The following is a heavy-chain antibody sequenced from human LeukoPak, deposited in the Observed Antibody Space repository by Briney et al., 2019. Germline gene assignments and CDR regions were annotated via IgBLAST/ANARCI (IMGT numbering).Heavy chain of an antibody. CDR1: SFSISNGFY. CDR3: ARDRGGRTGYASGEFDF. D-gene: IGHD5-12*01. J-gene: IGHJ4*02. CDR2: VFYSGVT. V-gene: IGHV4-38-2*02. Sequence: SETLSLTCVVSSFSISNGFYWVWIRQPPGKGLEWIGNVFYSGVTYYNPSLMSRVTISVDTSKNQFSLKLNSVTAADTAVYYWARDRGGRTGYASGEFDFWGQGVLATVSS.